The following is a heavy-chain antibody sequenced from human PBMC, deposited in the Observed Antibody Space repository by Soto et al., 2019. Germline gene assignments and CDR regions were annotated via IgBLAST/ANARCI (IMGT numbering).Heavy chain of an antibody. D-gene: IGHD5-12*01. Sequence: LRLSCAASGFTFSSYGMHWVRQAPGKGLEWVAVISYDGSNKYYADSVKGRFTISRDNSKNTLYLQMNSLRAEDTAVYYCAKDLLVATFPDYWGQGTLVTVS. J-gene: IGHJ4*02. CDR1: GFTFSSYG. V-gene: IGHV3-30*18. CDR3: AKDLLVATFPDY. CDR2: ISYDGSNK.